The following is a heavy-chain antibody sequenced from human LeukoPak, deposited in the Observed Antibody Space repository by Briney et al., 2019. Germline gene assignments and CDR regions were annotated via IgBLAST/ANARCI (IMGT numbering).Heavy chain of an antibody. CDR3: ASCGIRGYSSSWYGDY. V-gene: IGHV3-33*01. Sequence: GGSLRLSCAASGFTFSSYGMHWVRQAPGKGLEGVAVIWYDGSNKYYADSVKGRFTISRDNSKNTLYLQMNSMRAEDTAVYYCASCGIRGYSSSWYGDYWGQGTLVTVSS. CDR2: IWYDGSNK. D-gene: IGHD6-13*01. CDR1: GFTFSSYG. J-gene: IGHJ4*02.